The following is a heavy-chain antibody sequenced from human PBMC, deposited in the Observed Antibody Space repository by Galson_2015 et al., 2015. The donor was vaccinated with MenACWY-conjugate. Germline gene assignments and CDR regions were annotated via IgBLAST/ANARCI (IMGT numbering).Heavy chain of an antibody. Sequence: QSGAEVKKPGESLRISCKGSGYSFTSYWINWVRQMPGKGLEWMGRIDPSDSYTDYSPSFQGHVTISADKSINTAYLQWSSLKASDTAMYYCARRDGSEWYPGGDYGGQGTLITGSS. J-gene: IGHJ4*02. CDR2: IDPSDSYT. CDR1: GYSFTSYW. V-gene: IGHV5-10-1*01. CDR3: ARRDGSEWYPGGDY. D-gene: IGHD6-19*01.